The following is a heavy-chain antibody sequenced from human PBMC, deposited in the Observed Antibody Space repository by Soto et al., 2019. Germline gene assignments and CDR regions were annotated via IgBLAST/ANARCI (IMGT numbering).Heavy chain of an antibody. CDR3: ASHSFYYDSSGYYPPLGY. J-gene: IGHJ4*02. CDR2: IIPIFGTA. Sequence: VKVSCKASGGTFSTYAINWVRQAPGQGLEWMGGIIPIFGTANYAQKFQDRVTITADESTSTAYMELSSLRSEDTAVYYCASHSFYYDSSGYYPPLGYWGQGTMVTVSS. D-gene: IGHD3-22*01. V-gene: IGHV1-69*13. CDR1: GGTFSTYA.